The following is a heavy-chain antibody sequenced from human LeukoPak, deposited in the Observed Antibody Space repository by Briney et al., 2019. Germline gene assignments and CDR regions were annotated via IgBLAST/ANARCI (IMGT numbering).Heavy chain of an antibody. Sequence: GGSLRLSCAASGFTFSSYAMHWVRQAPGKGLEWVAVISYDGSNEYYADSVKGRFTISRDNSKNTLYLQMNSLRAEDTAVYYCASIAVAGGDYWGQGTLVTVSS. CDR1: GFTFSSYA. J-gene: IGHJ4*02. V-gene: IGHV3-30-3*01. CDR3: ASIAVAGGDY. CDR2: ISYDGSNE. D-gene: IGHD6-19*01.